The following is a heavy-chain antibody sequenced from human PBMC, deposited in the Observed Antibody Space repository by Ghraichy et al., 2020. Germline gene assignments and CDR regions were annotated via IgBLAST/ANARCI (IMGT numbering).Heavy chain of an antibody. V-gene: IGHV1-2*04. J-gene: IGHJ4*02. CDR2: INPNSGDT. CDR1: GYSFTGYY. Sequence: ASVKVSCKASGYSFTGYYMHWVRQAPGQGLEWMGWINPNSGDTNYARKFQGWVTMTRDTSTTTAYMELRRLRSDDTALYYCARGVVGATPQFYYWGQGTLVTVSS. D-gene: IGHD1-26*01. CDR3: ARGVVGATPQFYY.